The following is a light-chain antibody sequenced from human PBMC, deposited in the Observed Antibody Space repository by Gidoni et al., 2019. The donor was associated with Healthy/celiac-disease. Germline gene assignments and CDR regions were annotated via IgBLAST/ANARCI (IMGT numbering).Light chain of an antibody. CDR2: RDS. Sequence: SYELTQPLSVSVALGPTARITCGGNNIGSKNVHWSQQKPGQAPVLVIYRDSNRPSGIPERFSGSNSGNTATLTISRAQAGDEADYYCQVWDSSTAVFGGGTKLTVL. J-gene: IGLJ2*01. CDR1: NIGSKN. CDR3: QVWDSSTAV. V-gene: IGLV3-9*01.